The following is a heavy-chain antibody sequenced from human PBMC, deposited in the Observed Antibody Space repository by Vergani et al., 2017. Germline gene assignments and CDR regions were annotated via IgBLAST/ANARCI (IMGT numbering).Heavy chain of an antibody. J-gene: IGHJ6*02. CDR3: ARDRVDIVATTTYYYYYYGMDV. CDR1: GFTFINAW. Sequence: EVQLVESGGGLVKPGGSLRLSCAASGFTFINAWMTWVRQAPGKGLEWVSVIYSGGSTYYADSVKGRFTISRHNSKNTLYLQMNSLRAEDTAVYYCARDRVDIVATTTYYYYYYGMDVWGQGTTVTVSS. D-gene: IGHD5-12*01. CDR2: IYSGGST. V-gene: IGHV3-53*04.